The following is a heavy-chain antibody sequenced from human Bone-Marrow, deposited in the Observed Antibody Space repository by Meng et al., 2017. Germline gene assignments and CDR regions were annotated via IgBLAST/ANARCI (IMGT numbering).Heavy chain of an antibody. V-gene: IGHV3-7*01. Sequence: GGSLRLSCAASGFTFSSYSMNWVRQAPGKGLEWVANIKEDASETYYVDSVRGRFTISRDNAKNSLYLQLNSLTAEDTAVYYCTTNEHWGQGTLVTVSS. CDR1: GFTFSSYS. J-gene: IGHJ1*01. CDR2: IKEDASET. CDR3: TTNEH.